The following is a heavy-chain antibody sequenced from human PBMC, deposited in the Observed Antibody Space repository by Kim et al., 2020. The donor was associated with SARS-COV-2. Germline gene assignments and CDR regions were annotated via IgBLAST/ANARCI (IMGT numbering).Heavy chain of an antibody. J-gene: IGHJ3*02. V-gene: IGHV4-34*01. CDR1: GGSFSGYY. D-gene: IGHD2-21*02. CDR3: ARVGCGGDCYSVGAFDI. CDR2: INHSGST. Sequence: SETLSLTCAVYGGSFSGYYWSWIRQPPGKGLEWIGEINHSGSTNYNPSLKSRVTISVDTSKNRFSLKLSSVTAADTAVYYCARVGCGGDCYSVGAFDIWGQGTMVTVSS.